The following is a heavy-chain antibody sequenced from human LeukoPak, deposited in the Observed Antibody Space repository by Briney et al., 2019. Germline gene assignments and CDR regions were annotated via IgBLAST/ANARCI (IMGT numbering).Heavy chain of an antibody. D-gene: IGHD3-3*01. J-gene: IGHJ6*02. CDR3: ARARRDDFWSGNYGMDV. CDR1: GGSFSGYY. V-gene: IGHV4-34*01. CDR2: INHSGST. Sequence: SETPSLTCGVYGGSFSGYYWSWIRQPPGKGLEWIGEINHSGSTNYNPSLKSRVTISVDTSKNQFSLKLSSVTAADTAVYYCARARRDDFWSGNYGMDVWGQGTTVTVSS.